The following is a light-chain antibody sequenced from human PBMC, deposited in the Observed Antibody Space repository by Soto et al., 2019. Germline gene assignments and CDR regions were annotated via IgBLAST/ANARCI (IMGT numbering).Light chain of an antibody. CDR3: QQYESYPCT. Sequence: DIQMTQSPSTLSASGGDRVTITCRASHSVRNWLAWYQQKPGKAPILLIYEASTLESGVPSRFSGSGSGTDFTLNISSLQPDDFGTYYCQQYESYPCTFSQGTKLEI. V-gene: IGKV1-5*03. J-gene: IGKJ2*02. CDR1: HSVRNW. CDR2: EAS.